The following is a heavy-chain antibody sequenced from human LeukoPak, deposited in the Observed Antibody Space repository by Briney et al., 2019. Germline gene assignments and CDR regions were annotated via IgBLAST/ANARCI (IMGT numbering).Heavy chain of an antibody. J-gene: IGHJ5*02. CDR3: ARYYIAARGGWFDP. D-gene: IGHD6-6*01. V-gene: IGHV4-4*02. Sequence: SETLSLTCAVSGGSISRSNWWSWVRQPPGKGLEWIGEIYHSGSTNYNPSLKSRVTISVDKSKNQFSLKLSSVTAADTAVYYCARYYIAARGGWFDPWGQGTLVTVSS. CDR2: IYHSGST. CDR1: GGSISRSNW.